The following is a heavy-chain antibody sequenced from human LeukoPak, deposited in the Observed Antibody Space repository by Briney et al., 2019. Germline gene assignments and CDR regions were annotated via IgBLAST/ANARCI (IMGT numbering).Heavy chain of an antibody. J-gene: IGHJ4*02. CDR1: GLNFRTSW. Sequence: GGSLRLSCTASGLNFRTSWMSWVRQSPGKGLEFLANIRYDGTVKNYMDSVKGRFTISRDNPKNSLYLQMDSLRADDTAVYYCARDPDSSSIDYWGRGVLVTVSS. CDR2: IRYDGTVK. D-gene: IGHD6-13*01. V-gene: IGHV3-7*01. CDR3: ARDPDSSSIDY.